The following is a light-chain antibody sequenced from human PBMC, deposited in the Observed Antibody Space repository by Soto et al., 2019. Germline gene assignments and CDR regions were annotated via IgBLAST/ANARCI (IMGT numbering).Light chain of an antibody. V-gene: IGKV1-39*01. CDR3: QQSYIAPRA. J-gene: IGKJ1*01. Sequence: DIQLTQSPSSLSASVGDRVTITCRASQSIDRYLHWYQEKPGKVPKLLIYAVSSLASGVPSRFSGSGSGTDFTLTISSLQPEDFATYYCQQSYIAPRAFGQGTKVEIK. CDR1: QSIDRY. CDR2: AVS.